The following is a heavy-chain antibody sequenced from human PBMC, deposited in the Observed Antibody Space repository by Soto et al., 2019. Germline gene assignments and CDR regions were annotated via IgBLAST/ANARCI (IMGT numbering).Heavy chain of an antibody. V-gene: IGHV4-39*01. CDR1: GDSIIGSDFY. Sequence: SEILSLTCTVSGDSIIGSDFYWGWVRQPPGKGLEWIGSIFYLGSSYYNPSLKSRVTMSVDTSKNQFSLRLRSVTAADTALYFCARHSLALRKNNWFDPWGQGIMVTVSS. CDR2: IFYLGSS. J-gene: IGHJ5*02. D-gene: IGHD3-3*02. CDR3: ARHSLALRKNNWFDP.